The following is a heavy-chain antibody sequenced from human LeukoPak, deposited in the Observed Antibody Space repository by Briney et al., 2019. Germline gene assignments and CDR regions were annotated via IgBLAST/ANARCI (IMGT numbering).Heavy chain of an antibody. Sequence: PGGSLRLSCAASGFTFSSACSSWVRQAPGKGLEWVGRIRTKSDGETVDYAAPVKGRFTISRDDSKNTLFLQMNSLKTEDTAVYYCATPALGRRLYYYDYWGQGTLVTVSP. CDR2: IRTKSDGETV. CDR1: GFTFSSAC. CDR3: ATPALGRRLYYYDY. D-gene: IGHD3-16*01. J-gene: IGHJ4*02. V-gene: IGHV3-15*07.